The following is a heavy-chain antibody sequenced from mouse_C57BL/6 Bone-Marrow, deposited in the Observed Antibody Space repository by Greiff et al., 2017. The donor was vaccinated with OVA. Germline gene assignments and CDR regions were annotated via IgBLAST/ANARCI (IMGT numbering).Heavy chain of an antibody. D-gene: IGHD1-1*01. V-gene: IGHV14-3*01. CDR3: ARGNCGNSFYAMDY. CDR2: IDPANDNT. J-gene: IGHJ4*01. Sequence: EVQLQQSVAELVRPGASVKLSCSASGFTIKNTYMHWVKQRPEQGLEWIGRIDPANDNTKYAPQFQGKATMTADTSSNTAYLPLSSLSSEDTAVYCYARGNCGNSFYAMDYWGQGTSVTVSS. CDR1: GFTIKNTY.